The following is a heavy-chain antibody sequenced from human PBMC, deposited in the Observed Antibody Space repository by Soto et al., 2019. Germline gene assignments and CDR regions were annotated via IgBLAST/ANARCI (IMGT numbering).Heavy chain of an antibody. CDR3: ARDLGCGGGSCYYYYGMDV. D-gene: IGHD2-15*01. CDR2: IYYSGST. J-gene: IGHJ6*02. CDR1: GGSISSCGYY. V-gene: IGHV4-31*03. Sequence: SETLSLTCTVSGGSISSCGYYWSLIRQHPGKGLEWIGYIYYSGSTYYNPSLKSRVTISVDTSKNQFSLKLSSVTAADTAVYYCARDLGCGGGSCYYYYGMDVWGQGTTVTVSS.